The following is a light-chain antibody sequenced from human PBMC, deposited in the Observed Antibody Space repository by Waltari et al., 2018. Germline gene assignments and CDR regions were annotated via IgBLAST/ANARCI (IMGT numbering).Light chain of an antibody. Sequence: QSVLTQPPSASGTPGQRVTIACSGGTSNIGANTVNWYQQLPGTAPKLLIYSTNQRPSGVPDRFSGSKSGTSASLAISGLQSEDEADYYCATWDDTLNVWMFGGGTKLTVL. CDR1: TSNIGANT. CDR2: STN. CDR3: ATWDDTLNVWM. V-gene: IGLV1-44*01. J-gene: IGLJ3*02.